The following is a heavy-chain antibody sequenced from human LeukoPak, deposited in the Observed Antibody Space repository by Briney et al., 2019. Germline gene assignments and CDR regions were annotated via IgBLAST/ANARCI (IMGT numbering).Heavy chain of an antibody. CDR2: IYYSGST. CDR1: GFTFSSYG. V-gene: IGHV4-39*07. CDR3: ARGEGSSWYRRFNWFDP. J-gene: IGHJ5*02. Sequence: GTLRLSCAASGFTFSSYGMSWVRQAPGKGLEWIGSIYYSGSTYYNPSLKSRVTISVDTSKNQFSLKLSTVTAADTAVYYCARGEGSSWYRRFNWFDPWGQGTLVTVSS. D-gene: IGHD6-13*01.